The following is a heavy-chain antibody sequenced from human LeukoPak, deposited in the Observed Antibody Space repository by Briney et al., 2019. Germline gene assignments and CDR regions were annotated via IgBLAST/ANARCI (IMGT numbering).Heavy chain of an antibody. CDR3: ARRMVRGVIIKDAFDI. D-gene: IGHD3-10*01. V-gene: IGHV4-59*12. J-gene: IGHJ3*02. CDR1: GGSISSYY. CDR2: IYYSGST. Sequence: SETLSLTCTVSGGSISSYYWSWIRQPPRKGLEWIGYIYYSGSTDYNPSLKSRVTISVDTSMNQFSLKLSSVAAADTAVYYCARRMVRGVIIKDAFDIWGQGTMVTVSS.